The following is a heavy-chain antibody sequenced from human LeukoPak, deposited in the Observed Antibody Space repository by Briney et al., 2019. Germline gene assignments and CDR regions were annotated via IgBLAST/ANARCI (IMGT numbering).Heavy chain of an antibody. CDR3: ANGGNSGRYLSAFDI. D-gene: IGHD1-26*01. CDR1: GFTFSSNA. Sequence: TGGSLRLSCAVPGFTFSSNAMTWVRQAPGKGLEWVSTLSNSGGNTYYADSVKGRFTISRDDSKNTLYLQMNSLRAEDTAVYYCANGGNSGRYLSAFDIWGQGTMVTVSS. J-gene: IGHJ3*02. CDR2: LSNSGGNT. V-gene: IGHV3-23*01.